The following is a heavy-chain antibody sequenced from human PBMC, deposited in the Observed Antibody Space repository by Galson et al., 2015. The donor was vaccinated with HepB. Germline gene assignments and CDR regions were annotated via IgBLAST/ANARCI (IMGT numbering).Heavy chain of an antibody. CDR2: IIPIFGTA. J-gene: IGHJ5*02. CDR1: GGTLSSYA. CDR3: ARDLGASGWYGWFDP. V-gene: IGHV1-69*13. D-gene: IGHD6-19*01. Sequence: SVKASCKASGGTLSSYAISWVRQAPGQGLEWMGGIIPIFGTANYAQKFQGRVTITADESTSTAYMELSSLRSEDTAVYYCARDLGASGWYGWFDPWGQGTLVTVSS.